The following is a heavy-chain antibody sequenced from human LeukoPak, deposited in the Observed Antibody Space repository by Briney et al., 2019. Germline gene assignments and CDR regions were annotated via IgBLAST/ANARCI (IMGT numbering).Heavy chain of an antibody. D-gene: IGHD3-22*01. Sequence: GGSLRLSCAASGFTFSSYGMHWVRQAPGKGLEWVAVISYDGSNKYYADSVKGRFTIYRDNSKNTLYLQMNSLRAEDTAVYYCAKDPYYYDSSGFPGVGYFDYWGQGTLVTVSS. CDR3: AKDPYYYDSSGFPGVGYFDY. J-gene: IGHJ4*02. V-gene: IGHV3-30*02. CDR1: GFTFSSYG. CDR2: ISYDGSNK.